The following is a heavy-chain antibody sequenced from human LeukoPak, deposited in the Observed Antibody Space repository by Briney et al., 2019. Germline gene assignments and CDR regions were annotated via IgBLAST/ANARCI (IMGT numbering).Heavy chain of an antibody. CDR3: ARTYYYGSVLDI. D-gene: IGHD3-10*01. Sequence: ASVKVSCKASGYTFSDYHIHWVRQAPGQGLEWMGRIIPSGGGTTYAQKFQGRVTMTRDTSISTAYMELSRLRSDDTAVYYCARTYYYGSVLDIWGQGTMVTVSS. J-gene: IGHJ3*02. CDR1: GYTFSDYH. V-gene: IGHV1-2*02. CDR2: IIPSGGGT.